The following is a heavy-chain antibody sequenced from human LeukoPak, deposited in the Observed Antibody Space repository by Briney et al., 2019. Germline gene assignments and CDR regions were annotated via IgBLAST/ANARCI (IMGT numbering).Heavy chain of an antibody. D-gene: IGHD6-6*01. J-gene: IGHJ6*03. CDR3: ARDPARRGYYYYMDV. V-gene: IGHV3-30*01. Sequence: PGGSLRLSCEVSGFTFSSYAMHWVRQAPGKGLEWVAVISYDGSNKYYADSVKGRFTISRDNSKNTLYLQMNSLRAEDTAVYYCARDPARRGYYYYMDVWGKGTTVTVSS. CDR2: ISYDGSNK. CDR1: GFTFSSYA.